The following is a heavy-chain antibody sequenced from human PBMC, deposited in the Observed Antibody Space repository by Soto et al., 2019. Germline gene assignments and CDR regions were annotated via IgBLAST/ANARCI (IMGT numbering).Heavy chain of an antibody. Sequence: QLQLQESGPGLVKPSETLSLTCTVSGGSISSSGYYWVWIRQPPGKGLEWIGSFYYSGSTYYNPSLKSRVTISVETSDNQCSLKLSSVTAADTAVYYCARQVVDGTVAGSGSFDYWGQGTLVTVSS. CDR3: ARQVVDGTVAGSGSFDY. V-gene: IGHV4-39*01. CDR2: FYYSGST. D-gene: IGHD3-10*01. CDR1: GGSISSSGYY. J-gene: IGHJ4*02.